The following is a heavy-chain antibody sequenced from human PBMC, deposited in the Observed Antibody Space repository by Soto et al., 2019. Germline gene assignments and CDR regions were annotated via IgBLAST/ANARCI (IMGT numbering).Heavy chain of an antibody. D-gene: IGHD6-13*01. V-gene: IGHV3-66*01. Sequence: EVQLVESGGGLVQPWGSLRLSCAASGFTVSSNYMNWVRQAPGKGLEWVSIIYGAASTYYADSVKGRFTISRDNSKNTLYLQMNSLRAEDTAVYYCARDGPSRSRYYFDYWGQGTLVTVSS. CDR1: GFTVSSNY. CDR3: ARDGPSRSRYYFDY. J-gene: IGHJ4*02. CDR2: IYGAAST.